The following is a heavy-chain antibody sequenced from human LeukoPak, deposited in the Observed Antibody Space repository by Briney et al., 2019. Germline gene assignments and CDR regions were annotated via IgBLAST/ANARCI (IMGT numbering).Heavy chain of an antibody. CDR2: LSHSGST. Sequence: SETLSLICTVSAYSISSGYYWDWIRPPPGNGLEWIGSLSHSGSTFYNPSLKSRVTISIDTSKNQFSLRLRSVTAADTAVYYCARGRPADTPMDYWGQGMLVTVSS. CDR3: ARGRPADTPMDY. J-gene: IGHJ4*02. V-gene: IGHV4-38-2*02. D-gene: IGHD2-2*01. CDR1: AYSISSGYY.